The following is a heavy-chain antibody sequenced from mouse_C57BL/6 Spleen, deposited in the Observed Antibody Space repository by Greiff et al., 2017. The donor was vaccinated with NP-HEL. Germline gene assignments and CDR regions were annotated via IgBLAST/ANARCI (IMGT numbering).Heavy chain of an antibody. V-gene: IGHV1-42*01. CDR1: GYSFTGYY. J-gene: IGHJ2*01. D-gene: IGHD3-3*01. CDR2: INPSTGGT. CDR3: ARGGQGGFDY. Sequence: VQLKQSGPELVKPGASVKISCKASGYSFTGYYMNRVKQSPEKSLEWIGEINPSTGGTTYNQKFKAKATLTVDKSSSTAYMQLKSLTSEDSAVYYCARGGQGGFDYWGQGTTLTVSS.